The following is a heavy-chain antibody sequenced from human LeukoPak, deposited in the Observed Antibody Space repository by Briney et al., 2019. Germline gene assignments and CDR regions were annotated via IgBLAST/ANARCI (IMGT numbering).Heavy chain of an antibody. J-gene: IGHJ6*03. Sequence: SETLSLTCSASGDIMSSYYRTWIRQSPGKGLEWVGYIHCSGTTNYNPSVKSRVTISIDTSKNKLCLEMNTLTAAYTAVYYCARAGNWNVLYYYYHMDVWGKGTTVTVSS. V-gene: IGHV4-59*12. CDR2: IHCSGTT. D-gene: IGHD1-20*01. CDR3: ARAGNWNVLYYYYHMDV. CDR1: GDIMSSYY.